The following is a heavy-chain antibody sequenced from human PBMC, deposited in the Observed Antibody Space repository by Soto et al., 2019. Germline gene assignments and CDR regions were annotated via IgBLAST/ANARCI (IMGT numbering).Heavy chain of an antibody. J-gene: IGHJ4*02. V-gene: IGHV4-39*01. Sequence: KPSETLSLTCTVSNFSFLTSIYYWAWILQPPGKGLEWVGAVYYTGTTYYNPSLQSRVTISIDTSKNQFSLNLNSVTAADTAVYYCARNWNLALVPAAYFDSWGQGTLVTVSS. CDR3: ARNWNLALVPAAYFDS. CDR2: VYYTGTT. CDR1: NFSFLTSIYY. D-gene: IGHD2-2*01.